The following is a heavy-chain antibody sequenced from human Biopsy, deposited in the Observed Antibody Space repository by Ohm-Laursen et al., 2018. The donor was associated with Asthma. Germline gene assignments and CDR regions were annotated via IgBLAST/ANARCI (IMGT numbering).Heavy chain of an antibody. J-gene: IGHJ6*02. CDR3: ARVASYGDLYFGIDV. V-gene: IGHV4-30-4*01. D-gene: IGHD4-17*01. Sequence: SQTLSLTWRVSGGYTGSSDHHWAWIRQSPGTGLEWIGFVFWSGTTHYNRSLERRLSISIDTTRNEFSMTLRSVTAADTAVYFCARVASYGDLYFGIDVWGPGTTVSVS. CDR1: GGYTGSSDHH. CDR2: VFWSGTT.